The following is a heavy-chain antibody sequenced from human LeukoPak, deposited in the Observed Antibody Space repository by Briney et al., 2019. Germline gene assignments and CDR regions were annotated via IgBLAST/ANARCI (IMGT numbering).Heavy chain of an antibody. CDR2: MNPNSGNT. CDR1: GYTFTSYD. D-gene: IGHD3-22*01. J-gene: IGHJ5*02. CDR3: AGEYYYDSNWFDP. Sequence: GASVKVSCKASGYTFTSYDINWVRQATGQGLEWMGWMNPNSGNTGYAQKFQGRVTITRNTSISTAYMELSSLRSEDTAVYYCAGEYYYDSNWFDPWGQGTLVTVSS. V-gene: IGHV1-8*03.